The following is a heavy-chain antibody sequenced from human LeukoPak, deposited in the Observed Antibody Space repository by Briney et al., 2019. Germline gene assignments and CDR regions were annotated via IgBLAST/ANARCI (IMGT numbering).Heavy chain of an antibody. Sequence: SVKVSCKASGGTFSSYAISWVRQAPGQGLEWMGRIIPIFGTANYAQKFQGRVTITTDESTGTAYMELSSLRSEDTAVYYCARDRIVVVTAIPYAFDIWGQGTMVTASS. CDR1: GGTFSSYA. J-gene: IGHJ3*02. CDR2: IIPIFGTA. V-gene: IGHV1-69*05. D-gene: IGHD2-21*02. CDR3: ARDRIVVVTAIPYAFDI.